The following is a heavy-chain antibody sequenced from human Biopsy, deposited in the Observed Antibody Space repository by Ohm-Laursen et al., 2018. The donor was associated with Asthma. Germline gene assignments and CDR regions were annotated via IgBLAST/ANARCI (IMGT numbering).Heavy chain of an antibody. J-gene: IGHJ4*02. Sequence: SETLSLTCAVYGGSFSGYYWSWIRQPPGKGLEWTGYIYHSGSTYYNPSLKSRVTISVDRSKNQFSLKLSSVTAADTAVYYCARVKDGYNFDYWGQGTLVTVSS. V-gene: IGHV4-34*01. D-gene: IGHD5-24*01. CDR2: IYHSGST. CDR3: ARVKDGYNFDY. CDR1: GGSFSGYY.